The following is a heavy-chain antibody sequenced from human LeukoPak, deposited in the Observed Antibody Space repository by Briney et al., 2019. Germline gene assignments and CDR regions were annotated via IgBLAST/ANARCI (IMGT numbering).Heavy chain of an antibody. V-gene: IGHV4-59*01. Sequence: PSETLSLTCTVSGGSISSYYWSWIRQPPGKGLEWIGYIYYSGSTNYNPSLKSRVTISVDTSKNQFSLKLSSVIAADTAVYYCAREVGATTPNWFDPWGQGTLVTVSS. D-gene: IGHD1-26*01. J-gene: IGHJ5*02. CDR3: AREVGATTPNWFDP. CDR2: IYYSGST. CDR1: GGSISSYY.